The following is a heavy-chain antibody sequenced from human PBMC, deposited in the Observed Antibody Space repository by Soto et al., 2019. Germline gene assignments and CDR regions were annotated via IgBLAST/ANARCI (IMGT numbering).Heavy chain of an antibody. CDR2: INHSGST. J-gene: IGHJ6*02. CDR3: AIAANMILLWFGEERGMDV. CDR1: GGSFSGDY. V-gene: IGHV4-34*01. Sequence: SETLSLACTVYGGSFSGDYWSWIRQPPGKGREWIGEINHSGSTNYNPSLKSRVTISVDTSKNQFSLKLSSVTAADTAVYYCAIAANMILLWFGEERGMDVWGQGTTVTVSS. D-gene: IGHD3-10*01.